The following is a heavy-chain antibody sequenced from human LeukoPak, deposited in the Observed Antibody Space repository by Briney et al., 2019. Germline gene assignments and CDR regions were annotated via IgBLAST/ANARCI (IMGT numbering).Heavy chain of an antibody. Sequence: GGSLRLSCAASGFTFSSYAVSWVRQAPGKGLEWVSAISGGGGSTYYADSVKGRFTISRDNSKNTLYLQMNSLRAEDTAVYYCAKQPKYGSGSFFDYWGQGTLVTVSS. CDR2: ISGGGGST. CDR1: GFTFSSYA. V-gene: IGHV3-23*01. CDR3: AKQPKYGSGSFFDY. J-gene: IGHJ4*02. D-gene: IGHD3-10*01.